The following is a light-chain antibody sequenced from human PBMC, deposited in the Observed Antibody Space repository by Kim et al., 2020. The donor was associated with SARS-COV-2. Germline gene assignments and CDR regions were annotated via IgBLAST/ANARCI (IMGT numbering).Light chain of an antibody. CDR3: MQYLQTPYT. V-gene: IGKV2-28*01. CDR2: LGS. CDR1: QSLLHSNGYNY. J-gene: IGKJ2*01. Sequence: DIVMTQSPLSLPVTPGEPASISCRSSQSLLHSNGYNYLDWYLQKPGQSPQLLIYLGSNRASGVPDRFSGSGSGTDFTLKISRVEAEDVGVYYCMQYLQTPYTFGQGTKLEI.